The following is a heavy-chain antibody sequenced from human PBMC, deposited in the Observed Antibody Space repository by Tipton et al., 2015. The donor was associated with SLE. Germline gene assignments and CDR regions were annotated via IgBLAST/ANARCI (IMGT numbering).Heavy chain of an antibody. CDR1: GGSISTGGYA. CDR2: ISYSGST. CDR3: ATGSGGSCPAY. D-gene: IGHD2-15*01. J-gene: IGHJ4*02. V-gene: IGHV4-31*11. Sequence: TLSLTCAVSGGSISTGGYAWSWIRQPPGKGLEWIGYISYSGSTNYNSSLKSRLTISVDTSKNQFSLKLSSVTAADTAVYYCATGSGGSCPAYWGQGTPVTVSS.